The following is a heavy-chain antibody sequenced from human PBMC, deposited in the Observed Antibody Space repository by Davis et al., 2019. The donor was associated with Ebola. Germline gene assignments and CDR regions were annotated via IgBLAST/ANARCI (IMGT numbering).Heavy chain of an antibody. CDR3: AKDKNYDFWSGYLHDAFDI. CDR1: GFTFSSYA. CDR2: ISGSGGST. Sequence: GESLKISCAAPGFTFSSYAMSWVRQAPGKGLEWVSAISGSGGSTYYADSVKGRFTISRDNSKNTLYLQMNSLRAEDTAIYYCAKDKNYDFWSGYLHDAFDIWGQGTMVTVSS. V-gene: IGHV3-23*01. J-gene: IGHJ3*02. D-gene: IGHD3-3*01.